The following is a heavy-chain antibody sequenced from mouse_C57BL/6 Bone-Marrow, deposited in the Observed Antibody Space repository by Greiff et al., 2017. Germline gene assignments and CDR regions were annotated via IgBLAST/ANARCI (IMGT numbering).Heavy chain of an antibody. D-gene: IGHD1-1*01. J-gene: IGHJ3*01. CDR2: IYPGNSDT. V-gene: IGHV1-5*01. Sequence: VQLQQSGTVLARPGASVKMSCKTSGYTFTSYWMHWVKQRPGQGLEWIGAIYPGNSDTSYNQKFKGKAKLTAVTAASTAYMELSSLTNEDSAVXYCTRTFYYGSPFADWGTGTLVTVSA. CDR3: TRTFYYGSPFAD. CDR1: GYTFTSYW.